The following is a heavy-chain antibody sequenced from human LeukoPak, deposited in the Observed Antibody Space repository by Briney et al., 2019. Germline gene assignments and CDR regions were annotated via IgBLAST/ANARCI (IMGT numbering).Heavy chain of an antibody. D-gene: IGHD4-23*01. CDR2: ISSSSSYI. CDR3: ARDTYSRWQTDY. CDR1: GFTVSSNY. J-gene: IGHJ4*02. V-gene: IGHV3-11*06. Sequence: AGGSLRLSCAASGFTVSSNYMSWIRRAPGKGLEWVSYISSSSSYIDYADSVKGRFTISRDNAKNSLYLQMNSLRAEDTAVYYCARDTYSRWQTDYWGQGTLVTVSS.